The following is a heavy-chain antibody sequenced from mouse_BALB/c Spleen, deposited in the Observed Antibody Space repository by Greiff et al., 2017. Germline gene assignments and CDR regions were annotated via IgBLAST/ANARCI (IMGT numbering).Heavy chain of an antibody. CDR3: ARDRDYGSGAMDY. D-gene: IGHD1-1*01. V-gene: IGHV2-6-7*01. CDR1: GFSLTGYG. J-gene: IGHJ4*01. CDR2: IWGDGST. Sequence: QVQLQQSGPGLVAPSQSLSITCTVSGFSLTGYGVNWVRQPPGKGLEWLGMIWGDGSTDYNSALKSRLSISKDNSKSQVFLKMNSLQTDDTARYYCARDRDYGSGAMDYWGQGTSVTVSS.